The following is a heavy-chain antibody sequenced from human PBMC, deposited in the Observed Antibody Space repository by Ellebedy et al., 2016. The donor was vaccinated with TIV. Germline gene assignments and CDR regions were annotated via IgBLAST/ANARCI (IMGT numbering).Heavy chain of an antibody. V-gene: IGHV4-30-4*01. J-gene: IGHJ4*01. CDR2: IYYSGTT. Sequence: SETLSLTXTVSGDSISSADYYWSWIRQSPGKGLEWIGYIYYSGTTHYNPSLRSRVTLSLDTSKNQFSLKLTSVAAADTAVYYCARSGDFWSVHYFDYWGHGTLVTVSS. CDR1: GDSISSADYY. D-gene: IGHD3-3*01. CDR3: ARSGDFWSVHYFDY.